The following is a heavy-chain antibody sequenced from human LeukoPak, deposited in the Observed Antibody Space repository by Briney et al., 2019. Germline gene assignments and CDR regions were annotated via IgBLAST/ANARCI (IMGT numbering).Heavy chain of an antibody. CDR3: AKDLFGYSSSWDAFDI. V-gene: IGHV3-9*01. D-gene: IGHD6-13*01. Sequence: GGSLRLSCVGSGFTFSNYAMHWVRQAPGKGLEWVSGISWNSGSIGYADSVKGRFTISRDNAKNSLYLQMNSLRAEDTALYYCAKDLFGYSSSWDAFDIWGQGTMVTVSS. CDR2: ISWNSGSI. CDR1: GFTFSNYA. J-gene: IGHJ3*02.